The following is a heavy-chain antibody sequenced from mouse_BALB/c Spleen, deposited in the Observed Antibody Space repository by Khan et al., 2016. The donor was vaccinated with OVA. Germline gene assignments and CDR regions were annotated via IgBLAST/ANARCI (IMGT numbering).Heavy chain of an antibody. Sequence: VQLQQSGTVLARPGASVKMSCKASGYSFTSYWIHWVKQRPGQGLEWIGAIYPGISDTRYNQKFKGKAKLIAVTSASTAYMELSSLTNEDSAVYYCTRSYDSYYFDYWGQGTTLTVSS. V-gene: IGHV1-5*01. CDR3: TRSYDSYYFDY. CDR1: GYSFTSYW. D-gene: IGHD2-4*01. CDR2: IYPGISDT. J-gene: IGHJ2*01.